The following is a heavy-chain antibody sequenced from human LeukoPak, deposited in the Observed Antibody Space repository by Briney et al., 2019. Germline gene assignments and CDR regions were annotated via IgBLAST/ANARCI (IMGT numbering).Heavy chain of an antibody. J-gene: IGHJ4*02. CDR1: GYRFTDYY. CDR3: ASALNSRSSSC. CDR2: FNPETGGT. Sequence: GASVTLSCTACGYRFTDYYMRWVRQAPGQGLEWMGWFNPETGGTKYAQRFQGRVTMTTDTTISTAYMELTRLRSDDTAVYYCASALNSRSSSCWGQGTRVTVSS. V-gene: IGHV1-2*02. D-gene: IGHD6-13*01.